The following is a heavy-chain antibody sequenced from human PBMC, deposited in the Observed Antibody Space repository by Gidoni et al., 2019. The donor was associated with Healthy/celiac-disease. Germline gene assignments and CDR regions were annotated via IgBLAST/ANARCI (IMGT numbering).Heavy chain of an antibody. Sequence: EVQLVESGGGLVKPGGSLRLSCAASGFTFSSYSMNWVRQAPRKGLEWVSSISSSSSYIYYADSVKGRFTISRDNAKNSLYLQMNSLRDEDTAVYYCARLIRGNSSDYFDYWGQGTLVTVSS. J-gene: IGHJ4*02. CDR1: GFTFSSYS. CDR2: ISSSSSYI. D-gene: IGHD2-21*02. CDR3: ARLIRGNSSDYFDY. V-gene: IGHV3-21*01.